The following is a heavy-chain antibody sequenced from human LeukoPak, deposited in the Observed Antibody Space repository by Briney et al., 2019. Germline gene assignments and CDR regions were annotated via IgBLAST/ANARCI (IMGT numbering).Heavy chain of an antibody. Sequence: PSETLSLTCAVYGGSFSGYYWSWIRQPPGKGLEWIGEINHSGSTNYNPSLKSRVTISVDKSKNQFSLKLSSVTAADTAVYYCARAPDAGGTTGPYYFDYWGQGTLVTVSS. D-gene: IGHD2/OR15-2a*01. J-gene: IGHJ4*02. CDR1: GGSFSGYY. CDR3: ARAPDAGGTTGPYYFDY. V-gene: IGHV4-34*01. CDR2: INHSGST.